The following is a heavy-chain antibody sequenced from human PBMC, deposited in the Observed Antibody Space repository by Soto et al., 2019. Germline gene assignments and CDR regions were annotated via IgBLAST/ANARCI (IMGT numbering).Heavy chain of an antibody. CDR3: ARLGYCSGGSCPRSPAFDI. CDR2: IYWDDDK. J-gene: IGHJ3*02. V-gene: IGHV2-5*02. CDR1: GFALSTSGVG. D-gene: IGHD2-15*01. Sequence: QITLKESGPTLVKPTQTLTLTCTFSGFALSTSGVGVGWIRQPPGKALEWLALIYWDDDKRYSPSLKSRLTITKDTSKNQVVLTMTNMDPVDTATYYCARLGYCSGGSCPRSPAFDIWGQGTMVTVSS.